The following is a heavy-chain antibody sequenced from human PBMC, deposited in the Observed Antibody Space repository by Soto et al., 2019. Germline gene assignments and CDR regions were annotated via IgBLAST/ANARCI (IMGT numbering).Heavy chain of an antibody. CDR3: VTYRKFVPI. Sequence: QLQLQESGSGLVKPSQTLSLTCAASGGYISGGYYSWSWIRQPPGKGLEWIGFIYNSGSTYYNSSRRSRGTISVDRSKNHFFLNLSCVAPADTAVYYCVTYRKFVPIWGQGTKVTVSS. CDR2: IYNSGST. D-gene: IGHD3-10*02. J-gene: IGHJ3*02. CDR1: GGYISGGYYS. V-gene: IGHV4-30-2*01.